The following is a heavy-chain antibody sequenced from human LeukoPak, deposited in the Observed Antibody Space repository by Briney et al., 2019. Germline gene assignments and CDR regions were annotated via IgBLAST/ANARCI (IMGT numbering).Heavy chain of an antibody. V-gene: IGHV3-21*04. Sequence: GGSLRLSCAASGFTFSSYNMNWVRQAPGKGLEWVSSITSGGSYIYYPDSVKGRFTISRDNSKNTLYLQMNSLRAEDTAVYFCVRGYSFGPYGMDVWGQGTTVTVSS. CDR3: VRGYSFGPYGMDV. CDR1: GFTFSSYN. J-gene: IGHJ6*02. D-gene: IGHD2-15*01. CDR2: ITSGGSYI.